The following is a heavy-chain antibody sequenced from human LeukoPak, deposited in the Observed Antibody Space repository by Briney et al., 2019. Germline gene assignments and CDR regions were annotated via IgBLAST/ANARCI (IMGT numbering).Heavy chain of an antibody. CDR3: ARDGVAGGFDY. V-gene: IGHV4-59*01. Sequence: PSETLSLTCTVSGGSIGSYYWNWIRQAPGKGLEWIGDIHYSGSTNHNSSLKSRVTLSVDTSRDQYSLKLSSVTAADTAVYYCARDGVAGGFDYWGQGTLVTVSS. J-gene: IGHJ4*02. CDR1: GGSIGSYY. D-gene: IGHD6-19*01. CDR2: IHYSGST.